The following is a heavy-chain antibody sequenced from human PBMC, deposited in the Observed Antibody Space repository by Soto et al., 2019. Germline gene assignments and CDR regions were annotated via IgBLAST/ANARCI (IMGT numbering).Heavy chain of an antibody. CDR2: IYFTGNT. CDR3: AGQTFTIAAASYGRSNWFDP. D-gene: IGHD6-25*01. Sequence: SETLSLTCTASGGSITSSSHFWFWVRQPPGKGLEWIGTIYFTGNTYYTPSLKSRLTMSIDTSKNEFSLRLNSVTAADTAVYYCAGQTFTIAAASYGRSNWFDPWGQGTLVTVSS. J-gene: IGHJ5*02. V-gene: IGHV4-39*01. CDR1: GGSITSSSHF.